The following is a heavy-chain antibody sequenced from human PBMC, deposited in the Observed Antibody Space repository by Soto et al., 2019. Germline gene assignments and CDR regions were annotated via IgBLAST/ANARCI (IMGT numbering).Heavy chain of an antibody. CDR3: AGGLAAAGLP. J-gene: IGHJ4*02. Sequence: PGESLKISCKGSGYDFTTYWIGWVRQMTGKGLEWMGRIDPSDSYTNYSPSFQGHVTISADKSISTAYLQWSSLKASDTAMYYCAGGLAAAGLPWGQGTLVTGSS. D-gene: IGHD6-13*01. V-gene: IGHV5-10-1*01. CDR1: GYDFTTYW. CDR2: IDPSDSYT.